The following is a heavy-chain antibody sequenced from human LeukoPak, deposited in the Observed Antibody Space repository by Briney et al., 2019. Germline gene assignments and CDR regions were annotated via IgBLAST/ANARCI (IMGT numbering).Heavy chain of an antibody. CDR2: IWYDGSNK. J-gene: IGHJ3*02. Sequence: PGRSLRLSCAASGFTFSSYGTHWVRQAPGKGLEWVAVIWYDGSNKYYADSVKGRFTISRDNSKNTLYLQMNSLRAEDTAVYYCASNLVAGTFDIWGQGTMVIVSS. CDR1: GFTFSSYG. D-gene: IGHD6-19*01. V-gene: IGHV3-33*01. CDR3: ASNLVAGTFDI.